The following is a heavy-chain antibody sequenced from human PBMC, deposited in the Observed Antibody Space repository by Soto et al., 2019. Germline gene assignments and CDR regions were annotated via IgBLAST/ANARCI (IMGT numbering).Heavy chain of an antibody. D-gene: IGHD3-16*02. Sequence: PGGSLRLSCAASGFTFSSYSMNWVRQAPGRGLEWVSSISSSSYIYYADSVKGRFTISRDNAKNSLYLQMNSLRAEDTAVYYCARDPRIMITFGGVIVIPPVYYYYYGMDVWGQGTTVTVSS. CDR2: ISSSSYI. CDR3: ARDPRIMITFGGVIVIPPVYYYYYGMDV. J-gene: IGHJ6*02. CDR1: GFTFSSYS. V-gene: IGHV3-21*01.